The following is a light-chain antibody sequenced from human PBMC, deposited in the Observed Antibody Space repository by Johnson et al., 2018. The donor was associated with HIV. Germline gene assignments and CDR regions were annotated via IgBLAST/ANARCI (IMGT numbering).Light chain of an antibody. V-gene: IGLV1-51*02. CDR2: ENN. CDR3: GAWESSLNTYV. Sequence: QSVLTQPPSVSAAPGQMVSISCSGSNSNIGNSYVSWYQQLPRTAPKLLIYENNKRPSGIPDRFSGSKSGTSASLGITGLQTGDEADYYCGAWESSLNTYVFGTGTKVTVL. CDR1: NSNIGNSY. J-gene: IGLJ1*01.